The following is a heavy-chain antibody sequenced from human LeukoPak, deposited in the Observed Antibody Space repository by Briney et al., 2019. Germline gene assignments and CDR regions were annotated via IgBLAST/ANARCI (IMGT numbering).Heavy chain of an antibody. V-gene: IGHV3-48*03. Sequence: GGSLRLSCAASGFTFSSYEINWVRQAPGKGLEWVSFISSSGSTIYYADSVKGRFTISRDNAKNSLYLQINSLRAEDTAVYYCARDPAYCGGDCCSVYQDAFDIWGQGTRVTVSS. CDR3: ARDPAYCGGDCCSVYQDAFDI. CDR1: GFTFSSYE. D-gene: IGHD2-21*02. CDR2: ISSSGSTI. J-gene: IGHJ3*02.